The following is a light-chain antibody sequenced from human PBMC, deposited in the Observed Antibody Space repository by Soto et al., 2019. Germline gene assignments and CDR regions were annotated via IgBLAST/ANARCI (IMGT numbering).Light chain of an antibody. Sequence: DIQMTQSPSSLCASVGDRVTITCRASQSISSYLNWYQQKPGKAPKLLIYKASSLESGVPSRFSGSGSGTEFTLTISSLQPDDFATYYCQQRGTFGQGTKVDIK. J-gene: IGKJ1*01. CDR2: KAS. CDR3: QQRGT. V-gene: IGKV1-5*03. CDR1: QSISSY.